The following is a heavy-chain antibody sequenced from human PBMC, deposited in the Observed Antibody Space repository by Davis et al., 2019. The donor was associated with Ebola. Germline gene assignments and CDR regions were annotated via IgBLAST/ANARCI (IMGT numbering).Heavy chain of an antibody. D-gene: IGHD1-26*01. Sequence: GESLKISCAASGFSFGSYAVHWVRQAPGKGLECVAGVSYDGRIKDYADSVKGRFTISRDNSKNTLYLQMNSLRAEDTAVYYCARGPGSLWGQGTLVTVSS. CDR1: GFSFGSYA. CDR2: VSYDGRIK. CDR3: ARGPGSL. J-gene: IGHJ4*02. V-gene: IGHV3-30*04.